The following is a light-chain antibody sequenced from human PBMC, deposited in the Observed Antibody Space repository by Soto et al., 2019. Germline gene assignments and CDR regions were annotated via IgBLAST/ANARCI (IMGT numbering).Light chain of an antibody. V-gene: IGLV1-44*01. CDR1: SSNIGSNT. Sequence: QSVLTQPPSASGTPGQRVTISCSGSSSNIGSNTVNWYQQLPGTAPKLLIYSNNQRPSGVPDRFSGSKSGTSASLAISGLQSEDEADYYCAAWDGSLNAVVFGGGTKLTVL. CDR2: SNN. CDR3: AAWDGSLNAVV. J-gene: IGLJ2*01.